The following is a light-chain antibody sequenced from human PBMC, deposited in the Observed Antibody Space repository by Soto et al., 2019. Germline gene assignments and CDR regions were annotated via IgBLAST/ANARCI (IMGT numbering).Light chain of an antibody. CDR3: AAWDDKLHGL. J-gene: IGLJ2*01. CDR1: SSNIGSHA. CDR2: SDN. V-gene: IGLV1-44*01. Sequence: QAVVTQPPSASGTPGQRVAISCSGSSSNIGSHAVNWYRQLPGTAPKLLIYSDNQRPSGVPDRFSGSKSGTSASLAISGLQPEDEADYFCAAWDDKLHGLFGGGTKVTVL.